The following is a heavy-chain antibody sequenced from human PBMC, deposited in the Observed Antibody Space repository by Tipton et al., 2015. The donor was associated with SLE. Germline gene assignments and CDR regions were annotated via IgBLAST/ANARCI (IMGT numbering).Heavy chain of an antibody. CDR1: GGSISSYY. CDR3: ARHGGVSGNWFDP. CDR2: IYYSGST. Sequence: TLSLTCTVSGGSISSYYWSRIRQPPGKGLEWIGYIYYSGSTYYNPSLKSRVTISEDTSNNQFSLKLNSVTAADTAVYYCARHGGVSGNWFDPWGQGILVTVSS. V-gene: IGHV4-59*08. J-gene: IGHJ5*02. D-gene: IGHD3-16*01.